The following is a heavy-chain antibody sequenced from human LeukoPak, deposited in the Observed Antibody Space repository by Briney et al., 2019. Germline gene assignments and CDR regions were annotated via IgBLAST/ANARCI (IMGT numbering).Heavy chain of an antibody. CDR1: GFTFSSYW. Sequence: GFLRLSCAASGFTFSSYWMSWVRQAPGKGLEWVAVISYDGSNKYYADSVKGRFSISRDNSKDTLYLQMNSLRAEDTAVYYCAKDLWQWLAPPYNWFDPWGQGTLVTVSA. CDR2: ISYDGSNK. CDR3: AKDLWQWLAPPYNWFDP. J-gene: IGHJ5*02. V-gene: IGHV3-30*18. D-gene: IGHD6-19*01.